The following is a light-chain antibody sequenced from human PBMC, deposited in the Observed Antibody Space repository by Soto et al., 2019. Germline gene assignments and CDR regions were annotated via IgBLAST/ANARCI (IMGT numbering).Light chain of an antibody. CDR3: QQRSHWPLP. CDR1: QSVISS. V-gene: IGKV3-11*01. J-gene: IGKJ4*01. Sequence: EIVLPQSPATLSLSPGERATLSCRAIQSVISSLAWYQHKPGQAPRLLIYDASNMATVIPARVSGSGSGTDFTLPVSSLEPVDFAVYYCQQRSHWPLPLAGGTKVEL. CDR2: DAS.